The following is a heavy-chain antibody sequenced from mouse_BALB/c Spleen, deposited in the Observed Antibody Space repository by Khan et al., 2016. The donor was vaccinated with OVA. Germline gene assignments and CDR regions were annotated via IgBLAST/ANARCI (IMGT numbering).Heavy chain of an antibody. J-gene: IGHJ3*01. V-gene: IGHV5-15*02. CDR2: ISSLAYNF. D-gene: IGHD3-1*01. Sequence: EVELVESGGGLVQPGGSRKLSCAASGFTFSDYGMAWIRQGPGKGPEWITFISSLAYNFYYADTVTGRFTISRENAKNTLYLVMHSQRSEDSAMYYCARGGTGGFSYWGQGTLVTVSA. CDR3: ARGGTGGFSY. CDR1: GFTFSDYG.